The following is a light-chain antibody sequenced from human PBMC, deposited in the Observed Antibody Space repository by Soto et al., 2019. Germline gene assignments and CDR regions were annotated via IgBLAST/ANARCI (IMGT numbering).Light chain of an antibody. CDR3: QQYNNWPRT. CDR2: GAS. V-gene: IGKV3-15*01. CDR1: QSVSSN. J-gene: IGKJ1*01. Sequence: EIVLTQSPGTLSLSPGERATLSCRASQSVSSNSAWYQQKPGQAHRLLIYGASTRATGIPARFSGSGSGTEFTLTISSLQSEDFAVYYCQQYNNWPRTFGQGTKVDIK.